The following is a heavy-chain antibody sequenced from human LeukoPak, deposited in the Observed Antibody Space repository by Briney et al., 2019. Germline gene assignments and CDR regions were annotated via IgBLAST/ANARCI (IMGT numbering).Heavy chain of an antibody. J-gene: IGHJ4*02. V-gene: IGHV3-21*01. CDR1: GFTFSSHS. D-gene: IGHD5-18*01. Sequence: GGSLRLSCAASGFTFSSHSMNWVRQAPGKGLDWVSSISSSSSYIYYADSVKGRFTISRDNAKNSLYLQMNSLRAEDTAVYYCARGAYGYNYFDYWGQGTLVTVSS. CDR2: ISSSSSYI. CDR3: ARGAYGYNYFDY.